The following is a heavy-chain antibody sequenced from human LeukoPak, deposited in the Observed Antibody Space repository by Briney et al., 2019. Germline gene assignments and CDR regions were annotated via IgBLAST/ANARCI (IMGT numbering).Heavy chain of an antibody. V-gene: IGHV6-1*01. CDR1: GDIISSISVA. J-gene: IGHJ3*02. Sequence: SQTLSLTCAISGDIISSISVAWNWIRQSPSRGLEWLGRTYYRSKWYSDYPLSVKSRITINPDTSKNQFSLQLNSVTPEDTAVYYCARGGQGDGYSADEAFDIWGQGTMVTVSS. CDR2: TYYRSKWYS. CDR3: ARGGQGDGYSADEAFDI. D-gene: IGHD5-24*01.